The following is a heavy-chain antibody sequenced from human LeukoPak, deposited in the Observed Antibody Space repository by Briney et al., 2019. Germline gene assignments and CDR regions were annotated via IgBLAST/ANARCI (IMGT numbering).Heavy chain of an antibody. CDR1: GGSFSGYY. CDR2: IYTSGST. V-gene: IGHV4-4*07. Sequence: PSETLSLTCTVSGGSFSGYYWSWIRQPAGKGLEWIGRIYTSGSTNYNPSLKSRVTMSVDTSKNQFSLKLSSVTAADTAVYYCARVSLAGIWDYWGQGTLVTVSS. D-gene: IGHD6-19*01. CDR3: ARVSLAGIWDY. J-gene: IGHJ4*02.